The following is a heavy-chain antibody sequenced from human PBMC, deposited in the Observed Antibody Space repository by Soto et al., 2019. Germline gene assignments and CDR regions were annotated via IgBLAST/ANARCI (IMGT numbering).Heavy chain of an antibody. V-gene: IGHV1-69*01. CDR3: EAEMTFGKLSVV. CDR2: IFPKFGTT. J-gene: IGHJ6*02. Sequence: QVQLVQSGAEVKKPGSSVKVSCKASGDTDTNYVISWVRQAPGQGLEWMGGIFPKFGTTYSAQKLQDRLTITADESTSTVYMQLGSLTLDATAVYYCEAEMTFGKLSVVWGQGTTVTVSS. D-gene: IGHD3-16*02. CDR1: GDTDTNYV.